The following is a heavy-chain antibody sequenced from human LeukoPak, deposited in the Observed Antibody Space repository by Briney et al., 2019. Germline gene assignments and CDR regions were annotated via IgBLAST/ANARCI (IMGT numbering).Heavy chain of an antibody. J-gene: IGHJ6*02. Sequence: ASVKVSCKVSGYTFTGYYMHWVRQAPGQGLEWMGRINPNSGGTNYAQKFQGRVTMTRDTSISTAYMELSRLRSDDTAVYYCAREIRDCSSTSCYNYYGMDVWGQGTTVTVSS. CDR2: INPNSGGT. V-gene: IGHV1-2*06. D-gene: IGHD2-2*01. CDR1: GYTFTGYY. CDR3: AREIRDCSSTSCYNYYGMDV.